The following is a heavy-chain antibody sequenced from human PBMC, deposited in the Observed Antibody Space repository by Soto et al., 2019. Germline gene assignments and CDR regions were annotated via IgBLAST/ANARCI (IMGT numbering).Heavy chain of an antibody. CDR1: GFTFGASA. D-gene: IGHD1-26*01. CDR2: IGSRGETYAT. V-gene: IGHV3-73*01. Sequence: GGSLRLPCAASGFTFGASALQWVRQASGKGLEWLGRIGSRGETYATTYAASVKGRFTISRDDSKKTAYLQMNSLRAEDTAVYYCAKGQWDLGPWGQGTLVTVS. J-gene: IGHJ5*02. CDR3: AKGQWDLGP.